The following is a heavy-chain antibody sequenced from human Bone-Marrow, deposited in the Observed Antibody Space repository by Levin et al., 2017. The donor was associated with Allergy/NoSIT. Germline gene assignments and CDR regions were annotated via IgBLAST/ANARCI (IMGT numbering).Heavy chain of an antibody. Sequence: PGGSLRLSCAASGFTFSSYTMNWVRQAPGKGLEWVSFISGGSQSIFYADSVKGRFTISRDNAKNSLYLQMSNLRAEDTAVYYCARDSEYYDSRGHQFDYWGQGTLVTVSS. CDR1: GFTFSSYT. CDR2: ISGGSQSI. J-gene: IGHJ4*02. V-gene: IGHV3-21*01. CDR3: ARDSEYYDSRGHQFDY. D-gene: IGHD3-22*01.